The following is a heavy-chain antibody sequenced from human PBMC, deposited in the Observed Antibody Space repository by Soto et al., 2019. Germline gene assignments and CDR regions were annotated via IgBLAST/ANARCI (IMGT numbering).Heavy chain of an antibody. D-gene: IGHD6-13*01. CDR3: ARDRLSIAAAGDSYYYYGMDV. CDR1: GYTFTGYY. V-gene: IGHV1-2*04. Sequence: EASVKVSCKASGYTFTGYYMHWVRQAPGQGLEWMGWINPNSGGTNYAQKFQGWVTMTRDTSISTAYMELSRLRSDDTAVYYCARDRLSIAAAGDSYYYYGMDVWGQGTTVTVSS. J-gene: IGHJ6*02. CDR2: INPNSGGT.